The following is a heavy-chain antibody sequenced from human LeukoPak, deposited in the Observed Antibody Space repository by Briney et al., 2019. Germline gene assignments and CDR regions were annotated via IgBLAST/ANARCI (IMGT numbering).Heavy chain of an antibody. J-gene: IGHJ5*02. D-gene: IGHD5-18*01. CDR2: IYTSGST. V-gene: IGHV4-4*07. Sequence: SETLSLTCTVSGGSISSYYWSWIRQPAGKGLEWIGRIYTSGSTNYNPSLKSRVTMSVDTSKNQFSLKLSSVTAADTAVYYRARDLHVDTAMVNWFDPWGQGTLVTVSS. CDR1: GGSISSYY. CDR3: ARDLHVDTAMVNWFDP.